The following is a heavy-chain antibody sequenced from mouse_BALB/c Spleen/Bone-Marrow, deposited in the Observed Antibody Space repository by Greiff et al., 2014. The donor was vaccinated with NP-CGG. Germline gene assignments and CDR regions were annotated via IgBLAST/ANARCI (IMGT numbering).Heavy chain of an antibody. CDR2: IDPANGNT. Sequence: DVKLVESGAELVKPGASVKLSCTASGFNIKDTYMRWVKQRPEQGLEWIGRIDPANGNTKYDPKFQGKATITADTSSNTAYLQLSSLTSEDTAVYYCAMYYYGSSLFAYWGQGTLVTVSA. CDR1: GFNIKDTY. D-gene: IGHD1-1*01. J-gene: IGHJ3*01. CDR3: AMYYYGSSLFAY. V-gene: IGHV14-3*02.